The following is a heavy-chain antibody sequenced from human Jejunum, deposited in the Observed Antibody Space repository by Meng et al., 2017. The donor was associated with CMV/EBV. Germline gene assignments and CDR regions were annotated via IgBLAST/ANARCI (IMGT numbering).Heavy chain of an antibody. V-gene: IGHV3-23*01. J-gene: IGHJ6*02. Sequence: RRGRQGKGKGVEWVTDNSGSGGRKKKEEKEKGRFKIYRENSKNTMYLQMNSLRVEDTGVYYCGRGNYYAVDVWGQGTTGTVSS. D-gene: IGHD5-24*01. CDR2: NSGSGGRK. CDR3: GRGNYYAVDV.